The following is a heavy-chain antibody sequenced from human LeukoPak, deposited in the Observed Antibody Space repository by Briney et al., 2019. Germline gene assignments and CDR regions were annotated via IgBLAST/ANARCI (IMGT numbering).Heavy chain of an antibody. D-gene: IGHD5-18*01. V-gene: IGHV4-30-4*01. J-gene: IGHJ3*01. CDR1: GGSISSTNYF. CDR3: ARKVTKEREREVFEV. Sequence: SQTLSLTCTVSGGSISSTNYFWSWVRQSPGKALEWIAYIDYSGSAHYNPSLRSRSIISINTSKNQFALTMTSMTAAYTAVYSCARKVTKEREREVFEVGAKGTM. CDR2: IDYSGSA.